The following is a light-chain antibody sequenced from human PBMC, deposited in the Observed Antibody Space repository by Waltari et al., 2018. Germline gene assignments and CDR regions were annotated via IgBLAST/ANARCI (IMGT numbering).Light chain of an antibody. CDR2: EVS. CDR1: SSDVGGYNY. V-gene: IGLV2-14*01. Sequence: QSALTQPASVSGSPGQSITISCTGTSSDVGGYNYVSWYQQHPGKAPKLLICEVSNRPSGASNRFSCAKSGNTASLTISGLQAEDEADYYCTSFTSSTTWVFGGGTKLTVL. CDR3: TSFTSSTTWV. J-gene: IGLJ3*02.